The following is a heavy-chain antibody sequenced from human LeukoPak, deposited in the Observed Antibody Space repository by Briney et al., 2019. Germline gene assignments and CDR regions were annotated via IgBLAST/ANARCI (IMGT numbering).Heavy chain of an antibody. D-gene: IGHD1-1*01. V-gene: IGHV3-30*18. J-gene: IGHJ4*02. Sequence: GGSLRLSCATSIFVFSEYYMHWVRLAPGKGLEWLAVITNDGSRQYYADSVKGRFTVSRDNSKSLLFLQMESLRPDDTGIYYCAKGRRTGFVDYWGQGALVTVSS. CDR2: ITNDGSRQ. CDR3: AKGRRTGFVDY. CDR1: IFVFSEYY.